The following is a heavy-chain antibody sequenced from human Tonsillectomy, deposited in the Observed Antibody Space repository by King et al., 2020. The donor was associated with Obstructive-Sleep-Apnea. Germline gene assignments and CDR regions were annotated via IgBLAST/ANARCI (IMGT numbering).Heavy chain of an antibody. CDR2: ISYDGSDK. CDR1: GFTFSSYA. J-gene: IGHJ2*01. Sequence: VQLVESGGGVVQPGRSLRLSCAASGFTFSSYAMHWVRQAPGKGLEWVAAISYDGSDKYYADSVKGRFTISRDNSKNKLYLQMNSLRAEDTAMYFCARVNTYASGWNVPTHWYFDLWGRGSLLTVSS. CDR3: ARVNTYASGWNVPTHWYFDL. D-gene: IGHD6-19*01. V-gene: IGHV3-30*04.